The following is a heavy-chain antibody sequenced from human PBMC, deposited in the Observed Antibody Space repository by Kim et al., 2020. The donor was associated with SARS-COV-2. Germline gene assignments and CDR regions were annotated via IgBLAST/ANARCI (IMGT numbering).Heavy chain of an antibody. D-gene: IGHD2-2*01. CDR3: AKGGRGYCSSTSCSFYYGMDV. V-gene: IGHV1-46*01. J-gene: IGHJ6*02. Sequence: ASVKVSCKASGYTFTSYYMHWVRQAPGQGLEWMGIINPSGGSTSYAQKFQGRVTMTRDTSTSTVYMELSSLRSEDTAVYYCAKGGRGYCSSTSCSFYYGMDVWGQGTTVTVSS. CDR2: INPSGGST. CDR1: GYTFTSYY.